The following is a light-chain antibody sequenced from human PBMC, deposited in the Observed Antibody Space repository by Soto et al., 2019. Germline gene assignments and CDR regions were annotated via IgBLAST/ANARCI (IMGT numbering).Light chain of an antibody. CDR2: AIS. CDR1: QDVLNNY. Sequence: DIVLPQSPGTLSLSPGERATLSCRASQDVLNNYLAWFQQKPGQAPRLLISAISTRASGIPDRFSGSGSGTHFNLTISRLEPEDFAVHYCQQFGTPPWTFGQGTKVDIK. J-gene: IGKJ1*01. CDR3: QQFGTPPWT. V-gene: IGKV3-20*01.